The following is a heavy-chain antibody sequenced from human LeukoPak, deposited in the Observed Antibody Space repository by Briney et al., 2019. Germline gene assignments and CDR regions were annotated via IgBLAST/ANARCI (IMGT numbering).Heavy chain of an antibody. D-gene: IGHD3-9*01. CDR1: GGSFSGYY. Sequence: SETLSLTCAVYGGSFSGYYWSWLRQPTGKGLEWIGEINHSGSTNYNPSLKSRVTISVDTSKNQFSLKLSSVTAADTAVYYCARGGRYFDWLRHWGQGTLVTVSS. J-gene: IGHJ5*02. V-gene: IGHV4-34*01. CDR2: INHSGST. CDR3: ARGGRYFDWLRH.